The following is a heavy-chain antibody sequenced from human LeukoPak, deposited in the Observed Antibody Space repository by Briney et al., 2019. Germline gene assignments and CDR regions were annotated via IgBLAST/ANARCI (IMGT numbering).Heavy chain of an antibody. CDR2: IKSKADGGTT. CDR3: ARDRDYGDQINQFDY. V-gene: IGHV3-15*01. CDR1: GITFSNAW. D-gene: IGHD4-17*01. J-gene: IGHJ4*02. Sequence: PGGSLRLSCAASGITFSNAWMTWVRQAPGKGLEWVGRIKSKADGGTTDYAAPVKGRFIISRDDSRNTLYLQMNGLRTEDTAVYYCARDRDYGDQINQFDYWGQGTLVTVSS.